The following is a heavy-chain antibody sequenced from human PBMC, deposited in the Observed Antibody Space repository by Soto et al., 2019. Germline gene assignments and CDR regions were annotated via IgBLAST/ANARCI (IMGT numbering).Heavy chain of an antibody. J-gene: IGHJ6*02. CDR2: IYPGDSDT. Sequence: GESLKISCKGSGYSFTSYWIGWVRQMPGKGLEWMGIIYPGDSDTRYSPSFQGQVTISADKSISTAYLQWSSLKATDTAMYYSARHAYDFWSGHPNPRYSYGMDVWGQGTTVTVSS. CDR1: GYSFTSYW. D-gene: IGHD3-3*01. V-gene: IGHV5-51*01. CDR3: ARHAYDFWSGHPNPRYSYGMDV.